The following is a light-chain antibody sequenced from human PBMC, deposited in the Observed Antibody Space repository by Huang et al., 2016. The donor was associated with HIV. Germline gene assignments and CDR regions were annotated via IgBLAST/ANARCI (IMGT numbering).Light chain of an antibody. CDR1: QRRSSSS. CDR3: QQYGSSPGT. J-gene: IGKJ1*01. V-gene: IGKV3-20*01. CDR2: GAS. Sequence: EIVLTQFPGTLSLSPGERATLSCRASQRRSSSSLGWYQQTPGQAPRLLIYGASSRATGIPDRFSGSGSGTDFTLTISRLEPEDFAVYYCQQYGSSPGTFGQGTKVEI.